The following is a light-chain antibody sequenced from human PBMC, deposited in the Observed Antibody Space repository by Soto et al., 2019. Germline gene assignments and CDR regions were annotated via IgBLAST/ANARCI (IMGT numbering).Light chain of an antibody. Sequence: EIFLTQSPDTPSLSPGERATLTCRASQSVTNYIAWYQQRPGQAPRLLIYDASNRATGVPARFSGSRSGTDFTLTISDLEPADFAVFHCQQYDSSPITFGQGTRLEIK. J-gene: IGKJ5*01. CDR1: QSVTNY. V-gene: IGKV3-11*01. CDR2: DAS. CDR3: QQYDSSPIT.